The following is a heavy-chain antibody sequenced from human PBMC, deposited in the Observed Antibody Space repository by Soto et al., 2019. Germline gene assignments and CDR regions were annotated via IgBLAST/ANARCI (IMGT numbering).Heavy chain of an antibody. CDR2: IYYSGRT. Sequence: QVQLQESGPGLVKPSQTLSLTCTVSGGSISSGGYNWSWIRQRPGKGLEWIGNIYYSGRTYYNPYLERRVTMSVDTSKNQFSLNLSSVTAADTAVYYCARGHMLSRIDPWGQGTLVTVSS. D-gene: IGHD2-21*01. V-gene: IGHV4-31*03. CDR1: GGSISSGGYN. J-gene: IGHJ5*02. CDR3: ARGHMLSRIDP.